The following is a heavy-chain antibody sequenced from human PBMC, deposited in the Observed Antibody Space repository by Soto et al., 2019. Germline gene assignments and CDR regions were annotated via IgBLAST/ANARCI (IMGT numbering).Heavy chain of an antibody. V-gene: IGHV3-9*01. CDR1: GFTFDDYG. Sequence: PGGSLRLSCAASGFTFDDYGMHWVRQAPGKGLEWVSGIGWSGGYTGYADSVKGRFTISRDNAKNSLSLQMNSLRAGDTALYFCAKDSRTKTRNYYYGMDVWGQGTTVTVSS. CDR3: AKDSRTKTRNYYYGMDV. CDR2: IGWSGGYT. D-gene: IGHD2-2*01. J-gene: IGHJ6*02.